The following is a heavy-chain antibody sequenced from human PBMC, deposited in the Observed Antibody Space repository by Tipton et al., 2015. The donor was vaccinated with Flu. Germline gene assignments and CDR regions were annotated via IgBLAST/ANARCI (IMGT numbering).Heavy chain of an antibody. D-gene: IGHD7-27*01. Sequence: QLVQSGGGLVQPGGSLRLSCAASGFTFSSYEMNWVRQAPGKGLEWLSYISSSASTISYADSVRGRFTISRDNAKNSLYLQLNSLRAEDTALYYCATLTGDDYWGQGDLVTVSS. J-gene: IGHJ4*02. CDR1: GFTFSSYE. CDR3: ATLTGDDY. V-gene: IGHV3-48*03. CDR2: ISSSASTI.